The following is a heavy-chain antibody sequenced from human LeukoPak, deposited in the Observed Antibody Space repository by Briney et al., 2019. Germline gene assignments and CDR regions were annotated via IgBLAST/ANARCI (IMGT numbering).Heavy chain of an antibody. V-gene: IGHV3-23*01. Sequence: GGSLRLSCAASGFTFSSYAMSWVRQAPGKGLEWVSAISGSGGSTYYADSVKGRFTISRDNSKNTLYLQMNSLRAEDTAVYYCAKKSITMVRAAHATFDYWGQGTLVTVSS. CDR3: AKKSITMVRAAHATFDY. J-gene: IGHJ4*02. CDR1: GFTFSSYA. CDR2: ISGSGGST. D-gene: IGHD3-10*01.